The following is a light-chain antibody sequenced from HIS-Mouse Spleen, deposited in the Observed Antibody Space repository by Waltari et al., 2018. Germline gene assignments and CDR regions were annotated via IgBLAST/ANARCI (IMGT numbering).Light chain of an antibody. CDR3: QSADSSGTGWV. J-gene: IGLJ3*02. CDR2: KDS. CDR1: ALTKQY. Sequence: SYELTQPPSVPVSPGQTARITCSGDALTKQYAYWYQQKPGQAPVLVIYKDSERPSGIPERFSGSSSGTTVTLTISGVQAEDEADYYCQSADSSGTGWVFGGGTKLTVL. V-gene: IGLV3-25*03.